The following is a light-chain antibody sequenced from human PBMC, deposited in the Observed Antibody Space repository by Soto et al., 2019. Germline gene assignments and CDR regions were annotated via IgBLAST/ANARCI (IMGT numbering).Light chain of an antibody. CDR1: QNIGGT. CDR3: QQYKNWPL. CDR2: GAS. Sequence: EIVVTKSAATLSVSPGERATLSCRASQNIGGTLAWYQQKPGQAPRLLFYGASTRATGVPARFSGSGSGTEFTLTISSLQSEDFAVYYCQQYKNWPLFGQGTLLEIK. J-gene: IGKJ5*01. V-gene: IGKV3-15*01.